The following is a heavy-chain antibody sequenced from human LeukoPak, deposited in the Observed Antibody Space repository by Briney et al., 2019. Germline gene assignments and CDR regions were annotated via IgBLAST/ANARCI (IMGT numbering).Heavy chain of an antibody. J-gene: IGHJ4*02. D-gene: IGHD6-13*01. Sequence: GGSLRLSCAAPGFTFSNAWMSWVRQAPGKGLEWVGRIKSKTDGGTTDYAAPVKGRFTISRDDSKNTLYLQMNSLKTEDTAVYYCTTDPGYSSSWSHYFDYWGQGTLVTVSS. CDR1: GFTFSNAW. V-gene: IGHV3-15*01. CDR3: TTDPGYSSSWSHYFDY. CDR2: IKSKTDGGTT.